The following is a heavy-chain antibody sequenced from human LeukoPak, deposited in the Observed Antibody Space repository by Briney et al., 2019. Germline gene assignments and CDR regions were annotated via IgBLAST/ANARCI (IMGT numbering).Heavy chain of an antibody. D-gene: IGHD3-10*01. CDR2: TYYRSKWYN. Sequence: SQTLSLTCAISGDSVSSNSAAWNWIRQSPSRGLEWLGRTYYRSKWYNDYAVSVKSRITINPDTSKNQFSLQLNSVTPEDTAVYYCAREMAPLVWEVRGVKGLDYWGQGNLVTVSS. V-gene: IGHV6-1*01. J-gene: IGHJ4*02. CDR1: GDSVSSNSAA. CDR3: AREMAPLVWEVRGVKGLDY.